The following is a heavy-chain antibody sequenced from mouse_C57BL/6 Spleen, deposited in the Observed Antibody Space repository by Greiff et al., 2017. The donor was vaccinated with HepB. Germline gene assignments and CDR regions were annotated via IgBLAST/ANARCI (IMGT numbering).Heavy chain of an antibody. J-gene: IGHJ3*01. CDR3: AMNLYYGSSSFGY. V-gene: IGHV3-1*01. CDR2: ISYSGST. D-gene: IGHD1-1*01. Sequence: EVQRVESGPGMVKPSQSLSLTCTVTGYSITSGYDWHWIRHFPGNKLEWMGYISYSGSTNYNPSLKSRISLTHDTSKNHFFLKLNSVTTEDTATYYCAMNLYYGSSSFGYWGQGTLVTVSA. CDR1: GYSITSGYD.